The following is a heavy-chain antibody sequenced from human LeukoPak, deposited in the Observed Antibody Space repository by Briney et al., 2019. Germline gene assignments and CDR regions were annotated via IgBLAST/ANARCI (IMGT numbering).Heavy chain of an antibody. CDR3: AKDFLKSITLIRGVRSWVGYFDS. CDR1: GFTLSSYE. Sequence: PGGSLRLSCTVSGFTLSSYEMSWIRQAPGKGLEWVSSIDYDGGSGHYAESVKGRFTISRDNSKNTLYLQMNSLRVEDTAVYYCAKDFLKSITLIRGVRSWVGYFDSWGQGTLVTASS. J-gene: IGHJ4*02. D-gene: IGHD3-10*01. V-gene: IGHV3-23*01. CDR2: IDYDGGSG.